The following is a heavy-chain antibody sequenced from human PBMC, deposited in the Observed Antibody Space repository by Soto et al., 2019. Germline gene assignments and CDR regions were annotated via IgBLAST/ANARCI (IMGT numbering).Heavy chain of an antibody. J-gene: IGHJ5*02. D-gene: IGHD3-22*01. CDR3: ARVGPWVPYYYDSSPYTFENWFDP. CDR2: IHHGGST. Sequence: SETLSLTCAVSGYSISSGYYWGWLRQPPGKGLEWIGSIHHGGSTYYNPSLNSRVTLSIDMTNNHVSLILNSVTAADTAVYYCARVGPWVPYYYDSSPYTFENWFDPWGQGTLVTVSS. CDR1: GYSISSGYY. V-gene: IGHV4-38-2*01.